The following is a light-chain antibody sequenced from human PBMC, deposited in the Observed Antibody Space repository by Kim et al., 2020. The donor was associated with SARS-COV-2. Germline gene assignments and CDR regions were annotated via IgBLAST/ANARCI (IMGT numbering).Light chain of an antibody. Sequence: EIVLTQSPGTLSLSPGERATLFCRASQSVSSSYLAWYQQKRGQAPRLLIYGASSRATGIPYRFSGSGSGTDFTLTISRLEPEDFAVYYCQQYGNSPATFGQWTKVDIK. CDR3: QQYGNSPAT. CDR2: GAS. V-gene: IGKV3-20*01. J-gene: IGKJ1*01. CDR1: QSVSSSY.